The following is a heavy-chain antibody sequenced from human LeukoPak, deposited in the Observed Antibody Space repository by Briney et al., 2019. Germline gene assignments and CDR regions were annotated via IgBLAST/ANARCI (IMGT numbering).Heavy chain of an antibody. V-gene: IGHV3-11*01. J-gene: IGHJ6*03. CDR3: AREDNVWNLLYNYYMDV. CDR1: GFIFSDYY. D-gene: IGHD1-1*01. CDR2: IDVRGDTM. Sequence: GGSLRLSCAASGFIFSDYYMTWIRQAPGKGQEWVASIDVRGDTMLYADSVKGRFTISRDSAKNSLYLQMNSLRAEDTAVYYCAREDNVWNLLYNYYMDVWGKGTTVTVSS.